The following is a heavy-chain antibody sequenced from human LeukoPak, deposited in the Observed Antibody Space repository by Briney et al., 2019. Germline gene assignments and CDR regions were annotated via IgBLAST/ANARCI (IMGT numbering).Heavy chain of an antibody. J-gene: IGHJ6*03. Sequence: PSETLSLTCAVYGGSFSGYYWSWIRQPPGKGLEWIGEINHSGSTNYNPSLKSRVTISVDTSKNQFSLKLSPVTAADTAVYYCARGFYGSSPAIDAPTGAYYYYMDVWGKGTTVTVSS. V-gene: IGHV4-34*01. CDR3: ARGFYGSSPAIDAPTGAYYYYMDV. D-gene: IGHD3-10*01. CDR1: GGSFSGYY. CDR2: INHSGST.